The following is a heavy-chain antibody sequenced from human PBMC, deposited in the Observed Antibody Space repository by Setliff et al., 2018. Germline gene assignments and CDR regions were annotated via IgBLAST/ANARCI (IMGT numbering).Heavy chain of an antibody. CDR1: GGSIGSYY. J-gene: IGHJ6*03. CDR3: ARVRIVPYCMDV. V-gene: IGHV4-4*07. D-gene: IGHD2-15*01. Sequence: ETLSLTCTVSGGSIGSYYWTWIRQPAGRGLEWIGRIYTTGSTNFNPSLNSRVTMSLDKSKNQFSLKLSSVAAADSAVYFCARVRIVPYCMDVWGKGTTVTVSS. CDR2: IYTTGST.